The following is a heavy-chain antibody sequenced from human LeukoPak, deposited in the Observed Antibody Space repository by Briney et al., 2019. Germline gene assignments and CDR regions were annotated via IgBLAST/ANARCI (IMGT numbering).Heavy chain of an antibody. CDR3: ARAPVGQWLVREGDAFDI. CDR1: GFTFSSYG. D-gene: IGHD6-19*01. Sequence: GGSLRLSCAAYGFTFSSYGMHWVRQAPGKGLEWVAVIWYDGSNKYYADSVKGRFTISRDNSKNTLYLQMNSLRAEDTAVYYCARAPVGQWLVREGDAFDIWGQGTMVTVSS. J-gene: IGHJ3*02. CDR2: IWYDGSNK. V-gene: IGHV3-33*01.